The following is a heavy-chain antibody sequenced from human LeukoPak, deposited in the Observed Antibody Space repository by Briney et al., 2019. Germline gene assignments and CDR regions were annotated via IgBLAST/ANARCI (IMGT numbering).Heavy chain of an antibody. CDR1: GFTFGDYA. Sequence: GGSLRLSCTASGFTFGDYAMSWVRQAPGKGLEWVGFIRSKAYGGTTEYAASVKGRFTISRDDSKSIAYLQMNSLRAEDTAVYYCAKAGGSGSYPRLYYYYYGMDVWGKGTTVTVSS. CDR3: AKAGGSGSYPRLYYYYYGMDV. D-gene: IGHD3-10*01. V-gene: IGHV3-49*04. CDR2: IRSKAYGGTT. J-gene: IGHJ6*04.